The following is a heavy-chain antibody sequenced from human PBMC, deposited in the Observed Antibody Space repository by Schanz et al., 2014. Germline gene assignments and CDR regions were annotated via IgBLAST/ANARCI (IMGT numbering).Heavy chain of an antibody. CDR2: ISDSGDTA. CDR1: GFTFTNHA. Sequence: DVQLLESGGGLVQPGGSLRLSCAASGFTFTNHAMSWVRQAPGKGLEWVSLISDSGDTAYYADSVKGRFTISRDNFKGALYLQMSSLRAEDTAVYYCAKSLESCPGGRCSRGYFDYWGQGTLVTVSS. J-gene: IGHJ4*02. D-gene: IGHD2-8*02. V-gene: IGHV3-23*01. CDR3: AKSLESCPGGRCSRGYFDY.